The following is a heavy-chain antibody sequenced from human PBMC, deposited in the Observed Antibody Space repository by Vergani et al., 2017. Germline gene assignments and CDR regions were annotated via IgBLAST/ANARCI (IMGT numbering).Heavy chain of an antibody. CDR1: GYTFTGYY. V-gene: IGHV1-2*04. D-gene: IGHD3-3*01. Sequence: QVQLVQSGAEVKKPGASVKVSCKASGYTFTGYYMHWVRQAPGQGLEWMGWINPNSGGTNYAQKFQGWVTMTRDTSISTAYMELSRLRSDDTAVYYCARDGETDTIFGANYYGMDVWGQGTTVTVSS. CDR3: ARDGETDTIFGANYYGMDV. CDR2: INPNSGGT. J-gene: IGHJ6*02.